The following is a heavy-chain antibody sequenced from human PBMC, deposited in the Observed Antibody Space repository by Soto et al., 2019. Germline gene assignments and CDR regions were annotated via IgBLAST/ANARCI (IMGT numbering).Heavy chain of an antibody. D-gene: IGHD6-13*01. CDR3: ARGSFGSTWYAYDY. V-gene: IGHV1-3*01. CDR1: GYSFTSYV. J-gene: IGHJ4*02. Sequence: QVQLVQSGAEVKKPGASVKISCKASGYSFTSYVIHWVRQAPGQRLEWMVWINADNDNTRYSPTFQGRVTFLRDTSASTAYMELTRLRSEDTAVYYCARGSFGSTWYAYDYWGLGTRVTVSP. CDR2: INADNDNT.